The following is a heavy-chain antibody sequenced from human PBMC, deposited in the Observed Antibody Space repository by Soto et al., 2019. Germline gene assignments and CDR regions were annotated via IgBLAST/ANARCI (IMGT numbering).Heavy chain of an antibody. V-gene: IGHV1-18*04. J-gene: IGHJ5*02. D-gene: IGHD2-15*01. CDR3: ARGPGGTNWFDP. CDR2: ISAYNGNT. Sequence: ASVKVSCKAIGYSFTSHYMHWVRQAPGQGLEWMGWISAYNGNTNYAQKLQGRVTMTTDTSTSTAYMELRSLRSDDTAVYYCARGPGGTNWFDPWGQGTLVTVSS. CDR1: GYSFTSHY.